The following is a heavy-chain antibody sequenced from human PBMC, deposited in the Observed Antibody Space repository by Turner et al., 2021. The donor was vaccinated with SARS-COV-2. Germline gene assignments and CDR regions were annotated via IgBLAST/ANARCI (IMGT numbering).Heavy chain of an antibody. CDR3: ARDRDDFWSGYHRHAFDI. Sequence: EVQLVESGGGLVKPGGSLRLSCAASGFTFSSYSMNWVRQAPGKGLELVSSISSSSRYIYSADSVKGRFTISRDNAKNSLYLQMNSLRAEDTAVYYCARDRDDFWSGYHRHAFDIWGQGTMVTVSS. J-gene: IGHJ3*02. CDR1: GFTFSSYS. V-gene: IGHV3-21*01. D-gene: IGHD3-3*01. CDR2: ISSSSRYI.